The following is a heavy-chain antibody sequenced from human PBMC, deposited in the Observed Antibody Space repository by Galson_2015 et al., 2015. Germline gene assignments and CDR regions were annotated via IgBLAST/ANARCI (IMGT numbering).Heavy chain of an antibody. J-gene: IGHJ4*02. D-gene: IGHD6-19*01. V-gene: IGHV1-2*06. CDR1: GYTFTGYY. CDR3: ARGGRSVAGMAY. CDR2: INPNNGGT. Sequence: SVKVSCKASGYTFTGYYIHWVRQAPGQGLEWMGRINPNNGGTDSAQKFQGRVTMTRDTSISTVYMELSSLTSGDAAVYYCARGGRSVAGMAYWGQGTLVTVSS.